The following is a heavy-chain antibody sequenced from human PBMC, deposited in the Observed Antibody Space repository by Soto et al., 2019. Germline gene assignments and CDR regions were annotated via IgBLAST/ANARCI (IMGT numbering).Heavy chain of an antibody. CDR1: GFTFSSYA. D-gene: IGHD4-17*01. J-gene: IGHJ6*02. Sequence: GGSLRLSCAASGFTFSSYAMSWVRQAPGEGLEWVSAISGSGGSTYYADSVKSRFTISRDNSKNTLYLQMNSLRAEDTAVYYCAKGDYGDYVIYYSYGMDVWGQGTTVTVSS. V-gene: IGHV3-23*01. CDR3: AKGDYGDYVIYYSYGMDV. CDR2: ISGSGGST.